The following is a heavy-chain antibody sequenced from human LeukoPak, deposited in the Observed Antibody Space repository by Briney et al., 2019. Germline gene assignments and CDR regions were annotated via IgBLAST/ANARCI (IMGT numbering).Heavy chain of an antibody. D-gene: IGHD3-10*01. CDR2: INPNSGGT. J-gene: IGHJ4*02. CDR3: ARGIITMVWGVIGLAY. V-gene: IGHV1-2*02. CDR1: GYTFTGYY. Sequence: ASVKVSCKASGYTFTGYYMHWVRQAPGQGLEWMGWINPNSGGTNYAQKFQGRVTMTRDTSISTAYMELSRLRSDDTAVYYCARGIITMVWGVIGLAYWGQGTLVTVSS.